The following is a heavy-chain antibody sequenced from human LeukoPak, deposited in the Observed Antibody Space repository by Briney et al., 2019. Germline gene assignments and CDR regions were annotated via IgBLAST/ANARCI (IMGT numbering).Heavy chain of an antibody. CDR1: GFTFSSYG. CDR2: IWYDGSNK. V-gene: IGHV3-33*08. J-gene: IGHJ6*03. Sequence: GGSLRLSCAASGFTFSSYGMHWVRQAPGKGLEWVAVIWYDGSNKYYADSVKGRFTVSRDNSKNTLYLQMNSLRAEDTAVYYCAREVKGASHWWELLGGYYYYMDVWGKGTTVTVSS. CDR3: AREVKGASHWWELLGGYYYYMDV. D-gene: IGHD1-26*01.